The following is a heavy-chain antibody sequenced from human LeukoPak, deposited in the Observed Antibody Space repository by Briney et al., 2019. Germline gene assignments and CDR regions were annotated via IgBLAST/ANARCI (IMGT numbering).Heavy chain of an antibody. CDR3: ARDEAASPLNSFDY. CDR2: INPNSGST. Sequence: ASVTVSCMASAYTFTEHLILWVPQAPGQGLEWMGWINPNSGSTKYAQKFQGRVTLSRDTSISTGYMELSSLRSDDTAVYYCARDEAASPLNSFDYSSQGTLVTVSS. V-gene: IGHV1-2*02. D-gene: IGHD6-13*01. CDR1: AYTFTEHL. J-gene: IGHJ4*02.